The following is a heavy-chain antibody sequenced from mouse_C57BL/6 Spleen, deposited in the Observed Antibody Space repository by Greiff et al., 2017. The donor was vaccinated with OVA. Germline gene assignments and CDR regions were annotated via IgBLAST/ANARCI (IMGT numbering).Heavy chain of an antibody. CDR3: ARGDSSGFYAMDY. CDR2: IYPRSGNT. J-gene: IGHJ4*01. D-gene: IGHD3-2*02. V-gene: IGHV1-81*01. Sequence: VQLQQSGAELARPGASVKLSCKASGYTFTSSGISWVKQRTGQGLEWIGEIYPRSGNTYYNEKFKGKATLTADKSSSTAYMGLRSLTSEDSAVYFCARGDSSGFYAMDYWGQGTSVTVSS. CDR1: GYTFTSSG.